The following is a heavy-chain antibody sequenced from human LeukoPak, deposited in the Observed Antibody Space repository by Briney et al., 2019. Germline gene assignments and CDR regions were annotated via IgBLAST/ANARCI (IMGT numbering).Heavy chain of an antibody. J-gene: IGHJ4*02. D-gene: IGHD3-10*01. Sequence: GGSLRLSCAASGFTFSSYSMNWVRQAPGKGLEWVSSISSSSSYIYYADSVKGRFTISRDNAKNSLYLQMNSLRAEDTAVYYCAKNTGRRYGSGYYFDYWGQGTLVTVSS. CDR3: AKNTGRRYGSGYYFDY. CDR1: GFTFSSYS. CDR2: ISSSSSYI. V-gene: IGHV3-21*01.